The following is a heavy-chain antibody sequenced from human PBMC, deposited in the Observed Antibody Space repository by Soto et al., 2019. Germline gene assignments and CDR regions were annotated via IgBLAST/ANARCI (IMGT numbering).Heavy chain of an antibody. CDR1: GFTVSSNY. CDR2: IYSGGST. CDR3: ARDRSGVGANWYFDL. Sequence: GGSLRLSCAASGFTVSSNYMSWVRQAPGKGLEWVSVIYSGGSTYYADSVKGRFTISRDNSKNTLYLQMNSLRAEDTAVYYCARDRSGVGANWYFDLWGRGTLVTVSS. V-gene: IGHV3-66*01. J-gene: IGHJ2*01. D-gene: IGHD2-15*01.